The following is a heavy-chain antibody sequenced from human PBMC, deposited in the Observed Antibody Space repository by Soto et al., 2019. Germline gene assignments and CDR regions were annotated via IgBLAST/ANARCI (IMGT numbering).Heavy chain of an antibody. D-gene: IGHD2-15*01. CDR2: IYYDGST. CDR1: GGSINSNNYY. J-gene: IGHJ4*02. CDR3: AKVVVAATRHTDFDS. V-gene: IGHV4-39*02. Sequence: TLSLTCTVSGGSINSNNYYWAWIRQPPGKGLAWIASIYYDGSTYYNPSLKSRVSISVDTSKNHFSLKLSSATAADTAVYYCAKVVVAATRHTDFDSWGQGTLVTVSS.